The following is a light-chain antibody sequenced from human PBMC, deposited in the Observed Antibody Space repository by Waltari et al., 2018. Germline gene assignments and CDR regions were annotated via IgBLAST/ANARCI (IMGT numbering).Light chain of an antibody. CDR2: DVS. CDR3: CSYAGNYVWV. Sequence: QSALTQPAAVSGSPGQSVTIPCTGASSDIGRYDIVSWYQQHPGNAPKLVISDVSKRPSGVSDRFSGSKSGDTAYLTISGLQFEDEADYYCCSYAGNYVWVFGGGTRLTVL. CDR1: SSDIGRYDI. J-gene: IGLJ3*02. V-gene: IGLV2-23*02.